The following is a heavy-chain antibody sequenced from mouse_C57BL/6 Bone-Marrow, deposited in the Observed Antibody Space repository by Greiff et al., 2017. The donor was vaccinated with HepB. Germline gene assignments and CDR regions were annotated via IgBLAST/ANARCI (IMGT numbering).Heavy chain of an antibody. D-gene: IGHD3-3*01. CDR1: GYTFTSYW. Sequence: VQLQQPGAELVKPGASVKMSCKASGYTFTSYWITWVKQRPGQGLEWIGDIYPGSGSTNYNEKFKSKATLTVDTSSSTAYMQLSSLTSEDSAVYYCARGGQAYYYAMDYWGQGTSVTVSS. J-gene: IGHJ4*01. CDR2: IYPGSGST. V-gene: IGHV1-55*01. CDR3: ARGGQAYYYAMDY.